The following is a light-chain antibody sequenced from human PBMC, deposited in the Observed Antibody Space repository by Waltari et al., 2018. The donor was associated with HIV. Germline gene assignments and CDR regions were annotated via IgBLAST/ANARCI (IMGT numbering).Light chain of an antibody. CDR3: QQFRSLPLT. CDR1: EDIFTF. V-gene: IGKV1-33*01. J-gene: IGKJ2*01. CDR2: GAS. Sequence: IQMSQSPSSLSASMSDKITITCQANEDIFTFLNWYQQKPGKAPKLLIYGASNLQSGVPSRFSGSGSGTFFSLTITSPRPEDAAIYYCQQFRSLPLTFGQGTKLDIK.